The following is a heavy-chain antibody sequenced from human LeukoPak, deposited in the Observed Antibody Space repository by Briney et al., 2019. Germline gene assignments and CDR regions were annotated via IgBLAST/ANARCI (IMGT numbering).Heavy chain of an antibody. J-gene: IGHJ6*03. D-gene: IGHD3-3*01. CDR1: GGSISSSSYY. V-gene: IGHV4-39*01. CDR2: IYYSGST. Sequence: SQTLSLTCTVSGGSISSSSYYWGWIRQPPGKGLEWIGSIYYSGSTYYNPSLKSRVTISVDTSKNQFSLKLSSVTAADTAVYYCAIRSRNSTYYDFWSGYSGGVGYYYMDVWGKGTTVTVSS. CDR3: AIRSRNSTYYDFWSGYSGGVGYYYMDV.